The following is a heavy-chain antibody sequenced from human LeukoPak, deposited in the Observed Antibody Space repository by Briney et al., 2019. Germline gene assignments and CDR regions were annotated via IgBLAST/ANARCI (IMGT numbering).Heavy chain of an antibody. J-gene: IGHJ4*02. Sequence: EASVKLSCKASGYTFTYYGITWVRQAPGQGLEWMGWISTHNGNTNYAQNLQGRVTMTTDTSTGTAYMELRSLTSDDTAVYYCVRGGHTTMVEFDFWGQGTLVIVSS. D-gene: IGHD5-18*01. CDR2: ISTHNGNT. V-gene: IGHV1-18*01. CDR1: GYTFTYYG. CDR3: VRGGHTTMVEFDF.